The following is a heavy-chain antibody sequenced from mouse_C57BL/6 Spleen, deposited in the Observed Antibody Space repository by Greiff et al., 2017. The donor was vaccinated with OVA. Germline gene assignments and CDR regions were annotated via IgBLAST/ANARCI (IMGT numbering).Heavy chain of an antibody. Sequence: EVKLEESGGGLVQPGGSMKLSCVASGFTFSNYWMNWVRQSPEKGLEWVAQIRLKSDNYATHYAESVKGRFTISRDDSKSSVYLQMNNLRAEDTGIYYCTADGNYAWFAYWGQGTLVTVSA. V-gene: IGHV6-3*01. CDR2: IRLKSDNYAT. CDR1: GFTFSNYW. CDR3: TADGNYAWFAY. D-gene: IGHD2-1*01. J-gene: IGHJ3*01.